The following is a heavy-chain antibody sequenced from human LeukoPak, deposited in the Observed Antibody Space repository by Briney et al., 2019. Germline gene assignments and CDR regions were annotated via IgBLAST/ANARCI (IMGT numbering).Heavy chain of an antibody. V-gene: IGHV1-2*02. J-gene: IGHJ5*02. Sequence: ASVKVSCKASGYTFTGYYMHWVRQAPGQGLEWMGWINPNSGGTNYAQKFQGRVTMTRDTSISTAYMELSRLRSDDTAVYYCARGRGLRVNWFDPWGQGTLVTVSS. CDR1: GYTFTGYY. D-gene: IGHD5-18*01. CDR2: INPNSGGT. CDR3: ARGRGLRVNWFDP.